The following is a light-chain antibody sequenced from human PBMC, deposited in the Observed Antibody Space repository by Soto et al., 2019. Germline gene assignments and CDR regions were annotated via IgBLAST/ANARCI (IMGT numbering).Light chain of an antibody. CDR2: EVT. CDR3: RSFTSSSTVI. Sequence: QCALTQPASVCGSPGQSITISCTRTSSDVGGYNYVSWYQQHPGKAPKLIIYEVTNRPSGISNRFSGSKSGITASLTISGLQAEDEADFYCRSFTSSSTVIFGGGTKLTVL. CDR1: SSDVGGYNY. V-gene: IGLV2-14*01. J-gene: IGLJ2*01.